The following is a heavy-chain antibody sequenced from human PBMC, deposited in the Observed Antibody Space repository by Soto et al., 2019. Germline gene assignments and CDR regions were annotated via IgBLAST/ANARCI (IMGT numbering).Heavy chain of an antibody. J-gene: IGHJ5*02. CDR1: GFTLNNAW. CDR2: IKSKTDGGTT. CDR3: TTLRKYLAGFDP. Sequence: GGSLRLSCAVSGFTLNNAWMSWVRQAPGKGLEWVGRIKSKTDGGTTDYAAPVKGRFTISRDDSKNTLYLQMNSLKTEDTAVYFCTTLRKYLAGFDPWGQGTLVTVSS. V-gene: IGHV3-15*01. D-gene: IGHD2-2*01.